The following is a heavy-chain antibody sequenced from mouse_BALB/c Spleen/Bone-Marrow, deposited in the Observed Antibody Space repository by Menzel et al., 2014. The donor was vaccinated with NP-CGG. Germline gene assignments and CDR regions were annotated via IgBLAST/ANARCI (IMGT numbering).Heavy chain of an antibody. Sequence: EVQLQESGPELVKPGASVMVSCKASGYAFASYNMHWVKQSHGKSLEWIGYXDPYNGGPRYNQKFKDKATLTVDKSSSTAYMHLNRXTSEDSAVYYCARGXSXXFDXXDQSTTLTVST. CDR2: XDPYNGGP. V-gene: IGHV1S135*01. J-gene: IGHJ2*01. CDR1: GYAFASYN. CDR3: ARGXSXXFDX.